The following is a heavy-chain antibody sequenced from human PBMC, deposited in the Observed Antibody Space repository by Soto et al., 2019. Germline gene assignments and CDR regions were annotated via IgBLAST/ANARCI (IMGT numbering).Heavy chain of an antibody. D-gene: IGHD3-10*02. J-gene: IGHJ6*02. CDR2: INIDVSGT. V-gene: IGHV3-74*03. CDR1: GFTFSNYW. CDR3: ARDSYVPHV. Sequence: GGSLRLSCAASGFTFSNYWMHWVRQAPGKGLVWVSRINIDVSGTTYADSVKGRFTISRDNAKNTVFLEMKNLRAEDTAVYYCARDSYVPHVWGQGTMVTVSS.